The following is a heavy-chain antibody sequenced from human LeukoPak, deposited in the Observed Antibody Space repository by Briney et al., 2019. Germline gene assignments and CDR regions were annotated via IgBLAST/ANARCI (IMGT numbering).Heavy chain of an antibody. CDR3: SWFGGVTEALDV. CDR2: INPNSGGT. J-gene: IGHJ6*04. Sequence: ALVKVSCKASGYTFTGYYMHWVRQAPGQGLEWMGWINPNSGGTNYAQKFQGRVTMTRDTSISTAYMELSRLRSDDTAVYYCSWFGGVTEALDVWGKGTTVTISS. D-gene: IGHD3-16*01. V-gene: IGHV1-2*02. CDR1: GYTFTGYY.